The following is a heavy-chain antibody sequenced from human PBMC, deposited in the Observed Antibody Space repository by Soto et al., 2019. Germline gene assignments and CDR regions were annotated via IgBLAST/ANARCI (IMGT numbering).Heavy chain of an antibody. Sequence: SETLSLTCAVYGGSFSGYYWSWIRHPPGRGPEWIGYIYYTGSTNYNPSLKSRVTISIDTSRNQFSLKLSTVTAADTAVYYCAREFSNSPEAFDSWGQGSLVTVSS. CDR2: IYYTGST. CDR1: GGSFSGYY. V-gene: IGHV4-59*01. CDR3: AREFSNSPEAFDS. J-gene: IGHJ4*02. D-gene: IGHD6-6*01.